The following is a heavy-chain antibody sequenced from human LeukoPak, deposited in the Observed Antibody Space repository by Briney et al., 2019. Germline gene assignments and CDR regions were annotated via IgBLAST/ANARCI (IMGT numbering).Heavy chain of an antibody. CDR2: IKQDGSEK. CDR3: ARHPNYYDSSGHYKGFDC. CDR1: GFTFTSYW. J-gene: IGHJ4*02. V-gene: IGHV3-7*03. Sequence: GGSLRLSCAASGFTFTSYWMSWVRQAPGKGLEWVASIKQDGSEKYYVDSVKGRFTISRDNAKNSLNLQMNSLRAEDTAVYYCARHPNYYDSSGHYKGFDCWGQGTLVTVSS. D-gene: IGHD3-22*01.